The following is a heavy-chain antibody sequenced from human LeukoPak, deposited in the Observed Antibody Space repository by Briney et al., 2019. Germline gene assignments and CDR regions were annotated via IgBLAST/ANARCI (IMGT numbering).Heavy chain of an antibody. Sequence: GASLKVSCKASGGTFSSYAISWVRQAPGQGLEWMGRIIPIFGTANYAQKFQGRVTITTDESTSTADMELSSLRFKGTAVYYCARPLFRDGYNVGDAFDIWGQGTMVTV. D-gene: IGHD5-24*01. V-gene: IGHV1-69*05. CDR3: ARPLFRDGYNVGDAFDI. J-gene: IGHJ3*02. CDR2: IIPIFGTA. CDR1: GGTFSSYA.